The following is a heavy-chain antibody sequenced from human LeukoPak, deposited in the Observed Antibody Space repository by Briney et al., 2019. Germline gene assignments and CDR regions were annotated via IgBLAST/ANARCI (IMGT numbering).Heavy chain of an antibody. CDR1: GFTFSSYS. J-gene: IGHJ4*02. D-gene: IGHD6-19*01. CDR3: ARGSLTVAYDY. CDR2: ISTSSSYI. Sequence: TGGSLRLSCAASGFTFSSYSMNWDRQAPGKGLEWVSSISTSSSYIYYADSVKGRFTISTDNAKNSLYLQMNSLRAEDTAVYYCARGSLTVAYDYWGQGTLVTVSS. V-gene: IGHV3-21*01.